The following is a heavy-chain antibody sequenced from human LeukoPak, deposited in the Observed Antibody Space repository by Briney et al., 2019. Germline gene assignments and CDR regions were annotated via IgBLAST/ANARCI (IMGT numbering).Heavy chain of an antibody. CDR1: GFTVSSNY. V-gene: IGHV3-66*01. CDR2: IYSGGST. J-gene: IGHJ6*02. CDR3: ARVGSSGSSNYYGMDV. D-gene: IGHD6-19*01. Sequence: GGSLRLSCAASGFTVSSNYMSWVRQAPGKGLEWVSVIYSGGSTYYADSVKGRFTISRDNSKNTLYLQTNSLRAEDTAVYYCARVGSSGSSNYYGMDVWGQGTTVTVSS.